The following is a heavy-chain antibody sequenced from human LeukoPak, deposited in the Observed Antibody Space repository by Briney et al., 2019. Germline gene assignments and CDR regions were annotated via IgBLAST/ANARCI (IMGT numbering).Heavy chain of an antibody. D-gene: IGHD6-19*01. CDR2: INPSGVST. CDR3: AFSSGWYFDY. J-gene: IGHJ4*02. V-gene: IGHV1-46*01. Sequence: GASVKVSCKASGYTFTSYYMHWVRQAPGQGLEWMGIINPSGVSTSYAQKFQGRVTMTRDTSTSTVYMELSGLRSEDTAVYYCAFSSGWYFDYWGQGTLVTVSS. CDR1: GYTFTSYY.